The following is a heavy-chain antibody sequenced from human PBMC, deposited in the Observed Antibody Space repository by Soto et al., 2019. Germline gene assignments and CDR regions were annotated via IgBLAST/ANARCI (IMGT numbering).Heavy chain of an antibody. CDR2: IWYDGGNK. CDR1: GFNFSSYV. CDR3: ARDGQWLPRDGLRSSYYFDY. D-gene: IGHD6-19*01. Sequence: QVQLVESGGGVVQPGRSLRLSCAASGFNFSSYVMNWVRQAPGKGLEWVAVIWYDGGNKYYADSVKGRFTISRDNSKNTMYLQRNSLRAEDTAVYYCARDGQWLPRDGLRSSYYFDYWGQGNLVTVSS. V-gene: IGHV3-33*01. J-gene: IGHJ4*02.